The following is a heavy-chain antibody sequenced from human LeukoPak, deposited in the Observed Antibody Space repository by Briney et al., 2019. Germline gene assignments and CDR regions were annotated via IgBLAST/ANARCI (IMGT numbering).Heavy chain of an antibody. Sequence: ASVKVSCKASRYSFTGYYMHWVRLAPGQGLEWMGWINVDSGGTKYAEKFQGRVTMTRDTSISTAYMELSRLRSDDTVVYYCARDEGYYNYMDVWGKGTTVSVSS. V-gene: IGHV1-2*02. CDR2: INVDSGGT. CDR1: RYSFTGYY. CDR3: ARDEGYYNYMDV. J-gene: IGHJ6*03.